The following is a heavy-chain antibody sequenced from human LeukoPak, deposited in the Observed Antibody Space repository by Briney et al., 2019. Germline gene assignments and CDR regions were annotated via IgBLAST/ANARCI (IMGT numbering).Heavy chain of an antibody. CDR2: MYYSGST. CDR1: GGSISSYY. CDR3: ASPGAAGMVEN. D-gene: IGHD6-13*01. J-gene: IGHJ4*02. Sequence: SETLSLTCTVSGGSISSYYWSWIRQPPGKGLEWIGYMYYSGSTNYNPSLKSRVTISVDTSKNQFSLKLSSVTAADTAVYYCASPGAAGMVENWGQGTLVTVSS. V-gene: IGHV4-59*08.